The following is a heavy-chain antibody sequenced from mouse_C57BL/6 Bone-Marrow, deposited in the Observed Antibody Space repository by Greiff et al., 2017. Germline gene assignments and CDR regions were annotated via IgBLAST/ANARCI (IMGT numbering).Heavy chain of an antibody. D-gene: IGHD2-14*01. J-gene: IGHJ1*03. CDR2: IDPSDSGT. CDR3: ARSGGYDVPWYFDV. CDR1: GYTFTSYW. Sequence: QVQLQQPGAELVRPGSSVKLSCKASGYTFTSYWMHWVKQRPIQGLEWIGNIDPSDSGTHYNQKFKDKATLTVDKSSSTAYMQLSSLTSEDSAVYYGARSGGYDVPWYFDVWGTGTTVTVSS. V-gene: IGHV1-52*01.